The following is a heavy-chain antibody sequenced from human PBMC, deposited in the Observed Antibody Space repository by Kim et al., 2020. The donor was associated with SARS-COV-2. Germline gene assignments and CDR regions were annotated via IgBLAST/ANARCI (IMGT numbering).Heavy chain of an antibody. V-gene: IGHV3-53*01. D-gene: IGHD6-13*01. J-gene: IGHJ4*02. CDR2: IYVGGNT. Sequence: GGSLRLSCAASGFTVSSNYMSWVRQAPGKGLEWVSVIYVGGNTIYADSVRGRFTISRDNSKNTVYLRMNSLRVEDTATYYCARDTTSSWHFDCWGQGALV. CDR3: ARDTTSSWHFDC. CDR1: GFTVSSNY.